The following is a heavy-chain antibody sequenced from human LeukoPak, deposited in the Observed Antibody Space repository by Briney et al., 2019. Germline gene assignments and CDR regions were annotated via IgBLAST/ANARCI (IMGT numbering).Heavy chain of an antibody. D-gene: IGHD3-22*01. V-gene: IGHV3-23*01. J-gene: IGHJ3*02. CDR2: ISAGGGGT. Sequence: PGGSLRLSCAASGFTFTSYAMGWVRQAPGKGLEWVSGISAGGGGTYYADSVKGRFTISRDNSKSTLYLQMNSLRAEDTAIYYCARGLYSSGYYYDAFDIWGQGTMVTVSS. CDR3: ARGLYSSGYYYDAFDI. CDR1: GFTFTSYA.